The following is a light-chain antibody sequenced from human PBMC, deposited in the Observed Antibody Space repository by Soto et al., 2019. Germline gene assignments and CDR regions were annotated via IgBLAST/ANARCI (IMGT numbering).Light chain of an antibody. J-gene: IGKJ1*01. CDR1: QTVTTTY. CDR3: QQYGNSPWT. CDR2: GAS. Sequence: EVVLTQSPGTLSLSPGDRATLSCRASQTVTTTYLGWYQQKPGQAPRLLIYGASSRATGIPDRFSGSGSGTDFTLTISRLEPEDFAVYYCQQYGNSPWTFGQGTKVDIK. V-gene: IGKV3-20*01.